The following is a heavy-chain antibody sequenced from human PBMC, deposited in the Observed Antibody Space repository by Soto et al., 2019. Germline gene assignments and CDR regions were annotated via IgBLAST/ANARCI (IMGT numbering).Heavy chain of an antibody. CDR1: GGSISSGDYY. D-gene: IGHD3-22*01. CDR2: IYYSGST. Sequence: SETLSLTCTVSGGSISSGDYYWSWIRQPPGKGLEWIGYIYYSGSTYYNPSLKSRVTISVDTSKNQFSLKLSSVTAADTAVYYCARDHDDSSGYWYFDYWGQGTLVTVSS. J-gene: IGHJ4*02. CDR3: ARDHDDSSGYWYFDY. V-gene: IGHV4-30-4*01.